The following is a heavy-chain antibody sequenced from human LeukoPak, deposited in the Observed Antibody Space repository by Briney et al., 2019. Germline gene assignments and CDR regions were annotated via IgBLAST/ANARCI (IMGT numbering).Heavy chain of an antibody. CDR3: AKVLAYYDFWSGYADY. CDR2: ISGSGDST. CDR1: GFTFSSYA. V-gene: IGHV3-23*01. D-gene: IGHD3-3*01. Sequence: GGSLRLSCAASGFTFSSYAMSWVRQAPGKGLEWVSAISGSGDSTYYADSVKGRFTISRDNSKNTLYLQMNSLRAEDTAVYYCAKVLAYYDFWSGYADYWGQGTLVTVSS. J-gene: IGHJ4*02.